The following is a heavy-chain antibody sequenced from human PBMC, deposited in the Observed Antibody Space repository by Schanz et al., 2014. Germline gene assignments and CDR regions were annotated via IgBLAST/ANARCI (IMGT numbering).Heavy chain of an antibody. D-gene: IGHD2-15*01. V-gene: IGHV3-23*04. J-gene: IGHJ6*02. Sequence: VQLVESGGGVVQPGRSLRLSCAASGFTFSSYAMSWVRQAPGKGLEWVSTISASGGSTYYADSVKGRFTISRDNSKNILYLQMNSLRAEDTAVYYCAKARRKSNCSGGRCFHYSYYGMDVWGQGTTVTVSS. CDR2: ISASGGST. CDR1: GFTFSSYA. CDR3: AKARRKSNCSGGRCFHYSYYGMDV.